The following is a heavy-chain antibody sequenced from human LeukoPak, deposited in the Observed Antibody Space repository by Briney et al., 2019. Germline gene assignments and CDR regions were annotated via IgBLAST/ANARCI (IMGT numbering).Heavy chain of an antibody. CDR2: INHNGST. J-gene: IGHJ5*02. CDR3: ARAGPRNWFDP. Sequence: SETLSLTCAVYGGSFSGYYWSWIRQPPGKGLEWIGEINHNGSTNYNPSLKSRVTISVDTSKNQFSLKLSSVTAADTAVYYCARAGPRNWFDPWGQGTLVTVSS. V-gene: IGHV4-34*01. CDR1: GGSFSGYY.